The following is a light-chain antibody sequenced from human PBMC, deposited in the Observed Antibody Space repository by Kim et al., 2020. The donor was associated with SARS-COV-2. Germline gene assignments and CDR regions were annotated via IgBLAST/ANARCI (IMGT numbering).Light chain of an antibody. Sequence: EIVMTQSPATLSVSPGERATLSCRATQSVSSNLAWYKQKPGQAPRLLIYGASTRATGIPARFSGSGSGTEFTLTISSLQSEDFAVYYCQQYNKWPWTFGRGNKVDIK. CDR2: GAS. CDR1: QSVSSN. V-gene: IGKV3-15*01. J-gene: IGKJ1*01. CDR3: QQYNKWPWT.